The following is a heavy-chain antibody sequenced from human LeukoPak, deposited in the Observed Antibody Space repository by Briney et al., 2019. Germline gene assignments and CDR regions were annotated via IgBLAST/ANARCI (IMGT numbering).Heavy chain of an antibody. CDR2: VSTVSGGA. CDR1: GYTFSDYY. V-gene: IGHV1-2*06. J-gene: IGHJ4*02. Sequence: ASAKVSCKASGYTFSDYYLHWVRQAPGQGLEWMGRVSTVSGGAAYAQKFRGRVTMTRDTSITTAYMELSSLRSDDSAMYYCARLSRGAVAGAPAGRNFDYRGQGTLVTVSS. D-gene: IGHD6-13*01. CDR3: ARLSRGAVAGAPAGRNFDY.